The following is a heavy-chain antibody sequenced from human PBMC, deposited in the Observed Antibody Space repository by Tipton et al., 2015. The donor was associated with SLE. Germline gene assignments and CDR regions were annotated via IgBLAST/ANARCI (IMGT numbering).Heavy chain of an antibody. CDR2: IFPGDSDT. CDR3: ARRRADAFDI. J-gene: IGHJ3*02. Sequence: VQSGAEVKKPGESLQISCKASGYTFTHYWIDWVRQMPGKGLEWVGTIFPGDSDTTYSRSFEGQVTISADKSISNTYLTWSSLRASDTGVYYCARRRADAFDIWGQGTMVTVSS. CDR1: GYTFTHYW. V-gene: IGHV5-51*03.